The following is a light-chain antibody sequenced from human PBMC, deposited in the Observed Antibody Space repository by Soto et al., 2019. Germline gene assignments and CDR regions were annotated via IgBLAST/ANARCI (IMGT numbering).Light chain of an antibody. V-gene: IGKV1-5*01. CDR1: QSIGTW. J-gene: IGKJ5*01. CDR2: DAS. CDR3: RQYKTYT. Sequence: DIQLTQSPPYLSASVGERVNITCRASQSIGTWLAWHQQKPGKAPNLLMFDASTLHTGVPSRFSGSGDGTEFTLIISSLQPDDSSIYFCRQYKTYTFGRGTRLEI.